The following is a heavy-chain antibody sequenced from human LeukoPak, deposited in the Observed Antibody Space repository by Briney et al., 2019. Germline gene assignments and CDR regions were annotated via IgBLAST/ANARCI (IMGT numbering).Heavy chain of an antibody. Sequence: SETLSLTCTVSGGSISSYYWSWIRQPPGKGLEWIGYIYYSGSTNYNPSLKSRVTISVDTSKNQFSLKLSSVTAADTAVYYCARTSSSSGWHPPEAYNWGQGTLVTVSS. D-gene: IGHD6-19*01. J-gene: IGHJ4*02. CDR1: GGSISSYY. CDR3: ARTSSSSGWHPPEAYN. CDR2: IYYSGST. V-gene: IGHV4-59*08.